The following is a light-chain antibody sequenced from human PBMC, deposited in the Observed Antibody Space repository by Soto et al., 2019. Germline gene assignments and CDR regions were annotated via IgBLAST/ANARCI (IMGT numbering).Light chain of an antibody. CDR2: GAS. J-gene: IGKJ4*01. V-gene: IGKV3-15*01. CDR3: QQYQSWQLT. CDR1: QSVSSN. Sequence: IVMTQSPATLSVSPGERATLSCRASQSVSSNLAWYQQKLGQDPRLLIYGASARATGIKARFSGSGSETEFTLTISSLQSEDFGVYYWQQYQSWQLTFGGGAKVDI.